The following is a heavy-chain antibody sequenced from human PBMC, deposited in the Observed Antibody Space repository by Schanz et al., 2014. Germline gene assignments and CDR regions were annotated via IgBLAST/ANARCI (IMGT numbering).Heavy chain of an antibody. CDR2: ISHSGDT. Sequence: QVQLRQWGAGLLRPSETLSLTCAVYGGSFSGYYWPWIRQPPGKRLEWIGEISHSGDTNFNPSLKSRVTISLDTSKNQFSLTLSSATAADTAVYYCARDRGHGDLPGDIWGQGTMVTVSS. J-gene: IGHJ3*02. CDR3: ARDRGHGDLPGDI. V-gene: IGHV4-34*01. D-gene: IGHD4-17*01. CDR1: GGSFSGYY.